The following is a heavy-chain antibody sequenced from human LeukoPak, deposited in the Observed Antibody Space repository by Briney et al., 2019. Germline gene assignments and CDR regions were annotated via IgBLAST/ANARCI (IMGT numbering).Heavy chain of an antibody. Sequence: EASVKIFCKVSGYTFTDYYMHWVQQAPGKGLEWMGLVDPEDGKTIYAEKFQGRVTITADTSTDTAYMELSSLRSEDTAVYYCATASVYCSSTSCYGGFDPWGQGTLVTVSS. V-gene: IGHV1-69-2*01. CDR1: GYTFTDYY. D-gene: IGHD2-2*01. J-gene: IGHJ5*02. CDR2: VDPEDGKT. CDR3: ATASVYCSSTSCYGGFDP.